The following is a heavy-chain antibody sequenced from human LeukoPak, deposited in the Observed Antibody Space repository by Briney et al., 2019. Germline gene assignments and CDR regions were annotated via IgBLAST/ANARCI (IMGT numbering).Heavy chain of an antibody. CDR2: ISGSGGST. Sequence: PGGSLRLSCAASGFTFSSYAMSWVRQAPGKGLEWVSAISGSGGSTYYADSVKGRFTISRDNSKNTLYLQMNSLRAEDTAVYYCAKPVGYSYGIQPLFDYWGQGTLVTVSS. D-gene: IGHD5-18*01. V-gene: IGHV3-23*01. CDR3: AKPVGYSYGIQPLFDY. CDR1: GFTFSSYA. J-gene: IGHJ4*02.